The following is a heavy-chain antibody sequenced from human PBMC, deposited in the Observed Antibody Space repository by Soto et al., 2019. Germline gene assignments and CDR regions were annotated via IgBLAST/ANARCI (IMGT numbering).Heavy chain of an antibody. Sequence: QVQLQESGPGLVKPSQTLSLTCTVSGGSISSGGYYWSWIRQHPGKGLEWIGYIYYSGSTYYNPSLRSRVTISVDTSKNQFSLKLSSVTAADTAVYYCAREYYVILTGYYPRGMDVWGQGTTVTVSS. D-gene: IGHD3-9*01. CDR1: GGSISSGGYY. V-gene: IGHV4-31*03. CDR2: IYYSGST. J-gene: IGHJ6*02. CDR3: AREYYVILTGYYPRGMDV.